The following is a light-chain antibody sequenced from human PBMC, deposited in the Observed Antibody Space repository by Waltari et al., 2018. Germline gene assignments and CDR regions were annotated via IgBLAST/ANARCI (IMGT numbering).Light chain of an antibody. CDR2: WAS. V-gene: IGKV4-1*01. CDR3: QQHYTTPWT. Sequence: DIVMTQSPDSLAVSLGERATINCKSSQTVLYSANNKNYLTWYQHKPGQPPKLLISWASIGESGVPDRVTGSGSGTDFTLTISSLQAEDVAVYYCQQHYTTPWTFGQGTKVEIK. J-gene: IGKJ1*01. CDR1: QTVLYSANNKNY.